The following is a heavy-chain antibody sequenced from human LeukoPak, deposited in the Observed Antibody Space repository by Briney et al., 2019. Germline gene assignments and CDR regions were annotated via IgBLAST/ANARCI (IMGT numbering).Heavy chain of an antibody. J-gene: IGHJ4*02. D-gene: IGHD5-18*01. Sequence: PGGSLRLSCSVSGFTFSFFEMNWVRQAPGKGLVWVSRMNSDGSSISYADSVKGRFTISRDNAKNTVYLQMNSLRVEDTAVYYCARGYDYWGQGTLVTVSS. CDR1: GFTFSFFE. CDR2: MNSDGSSI. V-gene: IGHV3-74*01. CDR3: ARGYDY.